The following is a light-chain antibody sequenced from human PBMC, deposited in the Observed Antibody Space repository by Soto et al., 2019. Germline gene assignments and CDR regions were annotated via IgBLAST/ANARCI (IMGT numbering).Light chain of an antibody. CDR1: QSILYSSNNKNH. J-gene: IGKJ1*01. CDR2: WAS. V-gene: IGKV4-1*01. CDR3: QHYYTPPLA. Sequence: DIVMTQSPDSLAVSLGERATINCKSSQSILYSSNNKNHLAWYQQKAGQPPKLLIYWASTRESGVPDRFSGSGSGTDFTLTISSLQAEDVAVYYCQHYYTPPLAFGQGTKVEI.